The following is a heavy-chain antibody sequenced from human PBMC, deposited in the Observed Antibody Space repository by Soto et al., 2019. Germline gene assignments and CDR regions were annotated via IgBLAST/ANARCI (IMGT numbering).Heavy chain of an antibody. Sequence: ASVKVSCKASGYSFTDYHIHWVRQAPGQGLEWLGRINPKSGGTSTAQKFQGWVTMTTDTSISTASMELTRLTSDDTAIYYCARGDSTDCSKGVCSFLYNHDMDVWGQGTPVTVSS. CDR1: GYSFTDYH. CDR3: ARGDSTDCSKGVCSFLYNHDMDV. CDR2: INPKSGGT. J-gene: IGHJ6*02. V-gene: IGHV1-2*04. D-gene: IGHD2-8*01.